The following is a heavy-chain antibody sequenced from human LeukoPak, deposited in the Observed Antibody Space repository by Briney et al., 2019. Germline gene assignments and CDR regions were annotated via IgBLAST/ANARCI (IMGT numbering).Heavy chain of an antibody. CDR3: ASDSGGGSGLYVDDI. CDR1: GFTFSSYS. CDR2: ISSSSSYI. J-gene: IGHJ3*02. D-gene: IGHD6-19*01. V-gene: IGHV3-21*01. Sequence: GGSLRLSCAASGFTFSSYSMNWVRQAPGKGLEWVSSISSSSSYIYYADSVKGRFTISRDNAKNSLYLQMNSLRAEDTAVYYCASDSGGGSGLYVDDIWGQGTMVTVSS.